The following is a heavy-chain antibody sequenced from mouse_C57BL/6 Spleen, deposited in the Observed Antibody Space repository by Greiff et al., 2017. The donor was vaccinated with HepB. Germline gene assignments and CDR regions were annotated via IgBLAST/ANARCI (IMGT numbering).Heavy chain of an antibody. CDR3: AALITTGPMDY. Sequence: VKLQQSGPELVKPGASVKIPCKASGYAFSSSWMNWVKQRPGKGLEWIGRIYPGDGDTNYNGKFKGKATLTADKSSSTAYMQLSSLTSEDSAVYFCAALITTGPMDYWGQGTSVTVSS. CDR2: IYPGDGDT. V-gene: IGHV1-82*01. J-gene: IGHJ4*01. CDR1: GYAFSSSW. D-gene: IGHD1-1*01.